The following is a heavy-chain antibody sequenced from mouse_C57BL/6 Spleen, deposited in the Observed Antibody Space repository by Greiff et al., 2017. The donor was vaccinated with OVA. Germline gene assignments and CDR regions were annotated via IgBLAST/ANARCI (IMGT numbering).Heavy chain of an antibody. J-gene: IGHJ2*01. CDR2: IYPGDGDT. D-gene: IGHD1-1*01. V-gene: IGHV1-80*01. CDR1: GYAFSSYW. CDR3: ARSEFITTVVNFDY. Sequence: QVQLQQSGAELVKPGASVKISCKASGYAFSSYWMNWVKQRPGKGLEWIGQIYPGDGDTNYNGKFKGKATLTADKSSSTAYMQLSSLTYEDSAVYGCARSEFITTVVNFDYWGQGTTLTVSS.